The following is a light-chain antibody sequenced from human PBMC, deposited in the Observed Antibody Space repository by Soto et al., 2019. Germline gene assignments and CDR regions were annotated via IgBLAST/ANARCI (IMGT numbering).Light chain of an antibody. V-gene: IGKV3-20*01. CDR1: PTVRNNY. CDR3: QQYCSSYT. J-gene: IGKJ3*01. CDR2: GTF. Sequence: EIVLMQSPGTLSLSPGARATLSCRASPTVRNNYLDWYQQQPGQAPSLLLYGTFTRDTGIPDRFSGSGSGTDYSLTISRLDAEGFAVYYCQQYCSSYTVGPRTKVEIK.